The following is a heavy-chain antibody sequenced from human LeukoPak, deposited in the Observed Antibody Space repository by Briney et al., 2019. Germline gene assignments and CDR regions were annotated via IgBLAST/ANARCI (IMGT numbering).Heavy chain of an antibody. CDR2: IDSSGSNI. J-gene: IGHJ4*02. D-gene: IGHD5-24*01. CDR3: ARTKEMASISYFDS. CDR1: GFTFSSYG. Sequence: GGSLRLSCAASGFTFSSYGMNWVRQAPGKGLEWVSYIDSSGSNIHYADSVKGRFTISRDNAKNSLYLQMNSLRAGDTAVYYCARTKEMASISYFDSWGQGTLVTVSS. V-gene: IGHV3-48*04.